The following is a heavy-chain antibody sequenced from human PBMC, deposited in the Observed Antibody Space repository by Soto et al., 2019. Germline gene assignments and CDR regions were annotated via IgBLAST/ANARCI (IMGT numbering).Heavy chain of an antibody. D-gene: IGHD6-13*01. V-gene: IGHV3-21*01. Sequence: GGSLRLSCAASGFTFSSYNMNWVRQAPGKGLEWVSSISSSSSYIYYADSVKGRFTISRDNAKNSLYLQMNSLRAEDTAVYYCAKDQGSSWYEIDYWGQGTLVTVSS. CDR2: ISSSSSYI. J-gene: IGHJ4*02. CDR1: GFTFSSYN. CDR3: AKDQGSSWYEIDY.